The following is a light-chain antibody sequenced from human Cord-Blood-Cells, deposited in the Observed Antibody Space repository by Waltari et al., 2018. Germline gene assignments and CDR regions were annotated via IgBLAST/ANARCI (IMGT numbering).Light chain of an antibody. CDR1: QSISSY. CDR3: QQSYT. Sequence: DIQKTQSPSSLSASVGDRVTITCRASQSISSYLNWYQQKPGKAPKLLIYAASSLQSGVPSRFSGSGSGTDFTLTISSLQPEDFATYYCQQSYTFGQGTKVEIK. V-gene: IGKV1-39*01. CDR2: AAS. J-gene: IGKJ1*01.